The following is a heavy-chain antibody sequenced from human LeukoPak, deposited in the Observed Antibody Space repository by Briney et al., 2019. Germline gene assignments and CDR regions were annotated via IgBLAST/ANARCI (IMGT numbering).Heavy chain of an antibody. CDR2: VNHSGST. Sequence: SETLSLTCAVYGGSFSGHYWTWIRQPPGKGLEWIGEVNHSGSTNYNPSLKSRVTISVDTSKNQFSLKVSSVTAADTAVYYCARVKDPGGYYYYYYMDIWGKGNTVTVSS. CDR1: GGSFSGHY. D-gene: IGHD3-16*01. J-gene: IGHJ6*03. V-gene: IGHV4-34*01. CDR3: ARVKDPGGYYYYYYMDI.